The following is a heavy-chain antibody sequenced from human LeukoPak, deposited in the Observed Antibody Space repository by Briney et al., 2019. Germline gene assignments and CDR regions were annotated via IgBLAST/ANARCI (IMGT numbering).Heavy chain of an antibody. J-gene: IGHJ4*02. CDR2: IRSSGDTT. CDR1: GFTFSSYE. Sequence: GGSLRLSCAASGFTFSSYEMNWVRQAPGKGLEWVSYIRSSGDTTYYADSVKGRFTISRDNAKNSLYLQMNSLRAEDTAVYYCASYIVGPTLDYWGQGTLVTVSS. V-gene: IGHV3-48*03. CDR3: ASYIVGPTLDY. D-gene: IGHD1-26*01.